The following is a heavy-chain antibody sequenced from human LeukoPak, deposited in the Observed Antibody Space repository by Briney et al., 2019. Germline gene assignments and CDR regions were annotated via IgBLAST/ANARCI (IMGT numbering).Heavy chain of an antibody. J-gene: IGHJ4*02. Sequence: ASVKVSCKASGYTFTDYFMHWVRQAPGQGLEWMGWINPNSGGTNYAQKFQGRVTMTRDTSITTAYMELSRLGSDDTAMYYCARAYTGFEAFDYWGQGTLVTVSS. D-gene: IGHD5-12*01. V-gene: IGHV1-2*02. CDR2: INPNSGGT. CDR3: ARAYTGFEAFDY. CDR1: GYTFTDYF.